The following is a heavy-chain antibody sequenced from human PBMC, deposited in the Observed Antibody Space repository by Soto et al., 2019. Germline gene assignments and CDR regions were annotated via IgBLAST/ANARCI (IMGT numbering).Heavy chain of an antibody. D-gene: IGHD5-12*01. CDR2: IIPIFGTV. J-gene: IGHJ2*01. Sequence: QVQLVQSGAEVKKPGSSVKVSCKASGGTFSNYPISWVRQAPGQGLEWMGGIIPIFGTVNYAQKFQGRVTTTADESTSTAYMEQSSLRSEDTAVYYCARGNHRWLQLWYFDLWGRGTLVTVSS. CDR1: GGTFSNYP. CDR3: ARGNHRWLQLWYFDL. V-gene: IGHV1-69*12.